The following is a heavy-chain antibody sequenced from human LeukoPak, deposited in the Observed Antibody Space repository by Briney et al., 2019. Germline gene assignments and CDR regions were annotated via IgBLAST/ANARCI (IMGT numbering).Heavy chain of an antibody. CDR1: GGSISSSSYY. D-gene: IGHD1-1*01. CDR2: INYSGST. Sequence: PSETLSLTCTVSGGSISSSSYYWGWIRPPPGKGLEWVGSINYSGSTYYNPSLKSRVTISVDASKNQFSLELYSLTAADTAVYYCARRGSGRNWFDPWGQGTLVTVSS. J-gene: IGHJ5*02. V-gene: IGHV4-39*01. CDR3: ARRGSGRNWFDP.